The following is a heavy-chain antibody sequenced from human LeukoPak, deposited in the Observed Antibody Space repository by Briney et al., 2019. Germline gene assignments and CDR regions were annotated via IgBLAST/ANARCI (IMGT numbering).Heavy chain of an antibody. D-gene: IGHD3-10*01. J-gene: IGHJ6*02. Sequence: GGSLRLSCAASGFTFSTYWMTWVRQAPGKGLEWVANIKQDGSEEYYVDSVKGRFTISRDNAKNSLYLQMNSLRAEDTAVYYCARGFGFGELEKGMDVWGQGTTVTVSS. CDR3: ARGFGFGELEKGMDV. CDR2: IKQDGSEE. V-gene: IGHV3-7*03. CDR1: GFTFSTYW.